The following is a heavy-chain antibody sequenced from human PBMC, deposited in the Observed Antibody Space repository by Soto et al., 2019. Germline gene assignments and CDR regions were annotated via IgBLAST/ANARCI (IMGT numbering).Heavy chain of an antibody. Sequence: HPGGSLRLSCAASGFTFSSYGMHWVRQAPGKGLEWVAVISNDGSNKHYADSVKGRFTISRDNSKNTLDLQMNSLRAEDTAVYYCAKDWNYGDYLYYFDYWGQGTLVTVSS. CDR3: AKDWNYGDYLYYFDY. CDR2: ISNDGSNK. J-gene: IGHJ4*02. V-gene: IGHV3-30*18. CDR1: GFTFSSYG. D-gene: IGHD4-17*01.